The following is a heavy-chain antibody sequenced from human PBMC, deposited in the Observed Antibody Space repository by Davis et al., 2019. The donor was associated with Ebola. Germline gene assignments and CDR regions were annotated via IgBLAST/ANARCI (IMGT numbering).Heavy chain of an antibody. CDR2: IKQDGSEK. CDR1: GFTFSGHQ. CDR3: ANIRYDFWSGQPKVNWFDP. D-gene: IGHD3-3*01. Sequence: GESLKISCAASGFTFSGHQMSWVRQAPGKGLEWVANIKQDGSEKYYVDSVKGRFTISRDNAKNSLYLQMNSLRAEDTAVYYCANIRYDFWSGQPKVNWFDPWGQGTLVTVSS. J-gene: IGHJ5*02. V-gene: IGHV3-7*03.